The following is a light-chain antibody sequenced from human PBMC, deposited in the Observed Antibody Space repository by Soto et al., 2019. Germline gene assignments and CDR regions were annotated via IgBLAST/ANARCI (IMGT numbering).Light chain of an antibody. V-gene: IGLV2-14*01. J-gene: IGLJ2*01. Sequence: QSALTQPASVSGSRGQSITISCTGTSSDIGGYNYVSWYQQHPGKAPKVIIYEVSNRPSGVSNRFSGSKSGNTASLTISGLQAEDEADYYCNSYTSSSTRVFGGGTKLTVL. CDR3: NSYTSSSTRV. CDR2: EVS. CDR1: SSDIGGYNY.